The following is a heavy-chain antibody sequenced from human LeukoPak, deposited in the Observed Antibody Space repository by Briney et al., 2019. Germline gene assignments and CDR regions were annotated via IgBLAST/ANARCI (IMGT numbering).Heavy chain of an antibody. CDR2: IYYSGST. Sequence: SETLSLTCTVSGGSISSSSYYWGWIRPPPGKGLEWIGSIYYSGSTYYNPSLKSRVTISVDTSKNQFSLKLSSVTAADTAVYYCARLDGSGSYRVSKFYIDYWGQGTLVTVSS. D-gene: IGHD3-10*01. J-gene: IGHJ4*02. CDR3: ARLDGSGSYRVSKFYIDY. CDR1: GGSISSSSYY. V-gene: IGHV4-39*01.